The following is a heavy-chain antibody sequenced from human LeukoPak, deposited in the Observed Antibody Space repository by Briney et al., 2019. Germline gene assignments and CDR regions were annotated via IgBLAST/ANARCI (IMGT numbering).Heavy chain of an antibody. D-gene: IGHD3-3*01. Sequence: PSETLSLTCTVSGGSISTGGYYWSWIRQPPGKGLEWIGYIYYSGSTNYNPSLKSRVTISVDTSKNQFSLKLSSVTAADTAVYYCARAQTFTILGYMDVWGKGTTVTVSS. CDR3: ARAQTFTILGYMDV. CDR2: IYYSGST. J-gene: IGHJ6*03. CDR1: GGSISTGGYY. V-gene: IGHV4-61*08.